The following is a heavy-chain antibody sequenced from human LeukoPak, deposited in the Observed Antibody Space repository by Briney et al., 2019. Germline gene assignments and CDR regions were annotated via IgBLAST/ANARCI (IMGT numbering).Heavy chain of an antibody. CDR1: GGSISSSSYY. D-gene: IGHD6-19*01. CDR2: IYYSGST. Sequence: SETLSLTCTVSGGSISSSSYYWGRLPQPQGQGLVWIVSIYYSGSTYYNPSLKTRVTISVDTSKNQFSLKLSSVTAADTAVYYGAKHCVKQWLPYYSYGMDVWGQGTTVTVSS. V-gene: IGHV4-39*01. J-gene: IGHJ6*02. CDR3: AKHCVKQWLPYYSYGMDV.